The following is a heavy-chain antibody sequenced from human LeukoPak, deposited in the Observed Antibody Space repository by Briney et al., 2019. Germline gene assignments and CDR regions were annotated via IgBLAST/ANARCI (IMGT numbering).Heavy chain of an antibody. V-gene: IGHV3-21*01. CDR3: AKSPPGNSGSYWRSTFDY. D-gene: IGHD1-26*01. Sequence: GGSLRLSCAASGFTFSSYSMNWVRQAPGKGLEWVSSISSSSSYIYYADSVKGRFTISRDNAKNSLYLQMNSLRAEDTAVYYCAKSPPGNSGSYWRSTFDYWGQGTLVTVSS. CDR2: ISSSSSYI. CDR1: GFTFSSYS. J-gene: IGHJ4*02.